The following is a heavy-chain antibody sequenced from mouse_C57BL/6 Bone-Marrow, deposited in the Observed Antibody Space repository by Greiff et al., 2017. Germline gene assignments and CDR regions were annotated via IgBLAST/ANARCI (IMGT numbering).Heavy chain of an antibody. J-gene: IGHJ4*01. V-gene: IGHV5-12*01. CDR1: GFTFSDYY. CDR3: ARQRKGAMDY. Sequence: EVQLVESGGGLVQPGGSLKLSCAASGFTFSDYYMYWVRQTPEKRLEWVAYISNGGGSTYYPDTVKGRFTISRDNAKNTLYLQMSRLKSEDTAMYYCARQRKGAMDYWGQGTSVTVSS. CDR2: ISNGGGST.